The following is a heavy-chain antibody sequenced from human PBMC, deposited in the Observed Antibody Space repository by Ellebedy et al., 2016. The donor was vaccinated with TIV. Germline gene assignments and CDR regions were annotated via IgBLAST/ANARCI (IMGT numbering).Heavy chain of an antibody. J-gene: IGHJ3*02. CDR2: INQDGSEK. CDR1: GFSISSYW. D-gene: IGHD4-17*01. Sequence: GGSLRLSCAASGFSISSYWVTWVRQAPGKGLEWVANINQDGSEKHYVDSVEGRFTISRDNAKKSLYLQMISLRAEDTAVYYCASDGSYGDFLSPTHAFENWGQGTMVIVSS. V-gene: IGHV3-7*01. CDR3: ASDGSYGDFLSPTHAFEN.